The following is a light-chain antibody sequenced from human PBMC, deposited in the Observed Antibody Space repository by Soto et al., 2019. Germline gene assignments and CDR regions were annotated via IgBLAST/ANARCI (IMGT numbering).Light chain of an antibody. V-gene: IGLV2-14*01. CDR2: EVS. Sequence: QSVLTQPASVSGSPGQSLAISCTGSNADIGTYNYVSWYQQHPGRAPKLIIYEVSNRPSGVSVRFSGSKSGTTASLTISGLQAEDEADYYCSSYIRSNTLLVFGGGTKLTVL. CDR3: SSYIRSNTLLV. CDR1: NADIGTYNY. J-gene: IGLJ2*01.